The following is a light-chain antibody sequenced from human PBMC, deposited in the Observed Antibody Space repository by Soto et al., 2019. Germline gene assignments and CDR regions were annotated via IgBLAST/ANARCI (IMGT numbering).Light chain of an antibody. CDR3: QHFGGTTFT. Sequence: SPDSLSVSPGERPTLSCRASQSVSSNLAWYKQKPGQAPRLLIYCTSTRATGVPDRFSGSGSGTHFTLTISRLEPGDFAVYYCQHFGGTTFTFGQGTRLEIK. CDR2: CTS. CDR1: QSVSSN. V-gene: IGKV3-20*01. J-gene: IGKJ5*01.